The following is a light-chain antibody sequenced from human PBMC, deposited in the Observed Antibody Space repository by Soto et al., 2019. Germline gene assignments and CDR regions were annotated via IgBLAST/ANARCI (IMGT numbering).Light chain of an antibody. CDR2: GAS. CDR3: QQYGSSPLT. V-gene: IGKV3-20*01. Sequence: PGERATLSCRASQTISSSYLAWYQQEPGQAPRLLIYGASSRATGIPDRFSGSGSGTDFTLTISRLEPEDFAVYYCQQYGSSPLTFDGGTKVEIK. J-gene: IGKJ4*01. CDR1: QTISSSY.